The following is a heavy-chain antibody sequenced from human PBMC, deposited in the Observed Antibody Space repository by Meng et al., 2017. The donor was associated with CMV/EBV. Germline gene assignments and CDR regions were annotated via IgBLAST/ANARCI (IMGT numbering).Heavy chain of an antibody. Sequence: VSGGSIGSCYWSWIRQPAGKGLEWIGRIYTSGSTNYHPSLQSRITMSVDTSKNQFSLKLSSVTAADTAVYYCAREEYQPTHNWFDPWGQGTLVTVSS. CDR1: GGSIGSCY. J-gene: IGHJ5*02. V-gene: IGHV4-4*07. CDR2: IYTSGST. D-gene: IGHD2-2*01. CDR3: AREEYQPTHNWFDP.